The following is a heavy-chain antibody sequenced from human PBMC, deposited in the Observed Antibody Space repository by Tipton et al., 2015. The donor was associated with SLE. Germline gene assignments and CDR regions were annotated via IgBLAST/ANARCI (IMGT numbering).Heavy chain of an antibody. Sequence: SLRLSCAASGFTFSSYAMHWVRQAPGKGLEYVSAISSNGGSTYYANSVKGRFTISRDNSKNTLYLQMGSLRAEDMAAYYCARAVGSSWYGWFDPWGQGTLVTVSS. CDR3: ARAVGSSWYGWFDP. CDR2: ISSNGGST. J-gene: IGHJ5*02. D-gene: IGHD6-13*01. V-gene: IGHV3-64*01. CDR1: GFTFSSYA.